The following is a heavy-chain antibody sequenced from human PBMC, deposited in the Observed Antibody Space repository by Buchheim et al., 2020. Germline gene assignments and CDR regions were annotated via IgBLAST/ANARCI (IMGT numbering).Heavy chain of an antibody. D-gene: IGHD1-26*01. CDR1: GITFSGIT. CDR3: ASVVGATTVRAFDI. J-gene: IGHJ3*02. V-gene: IGHV3-21*01. Sequence: EVQLVESGGGLVKPGGSLRLSCVVSGITFSGITMTWVRQAPGKGLEWVSSINGGGSYIDDADSLRGRFAISRDNAKNVVYLQMNSLRAEDTAMYYCASVVGATTVRAFDIWGQGT. CDR2: INGGGSYI.